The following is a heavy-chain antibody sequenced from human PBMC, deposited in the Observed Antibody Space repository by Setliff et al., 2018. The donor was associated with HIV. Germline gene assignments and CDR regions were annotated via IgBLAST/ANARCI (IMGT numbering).Heavy chain of an antibody. V-gene: IGHV4-38-2*01. CDR2: IYHSGST. CDR1: GYSISRGYY. Sequence: SETLSLTCGVSGYSISRGYYWGWMRQPPGKGLEWIGTIYHSGSTYYNPSLQSRITMSVETSMNQFSLRLTSVTAADTAIYYCARTIQPSSSPFDFWGQGILVTVSS. CDR3: ARTIQPSSSPFDF. J-gene: IGHJ4*02. D-gene: IGHD6-19*01.